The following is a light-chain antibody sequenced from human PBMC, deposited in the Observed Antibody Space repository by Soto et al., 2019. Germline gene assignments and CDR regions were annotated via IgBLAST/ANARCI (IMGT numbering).Light chain of an antibody. V-gene: IGKV3-20*01. Sequence: IVLTQSPCSLSLSPGERAPLSCRASQSVSSSYLAWYQQKPGQAPRLLIYGASNRATGIPDRLSGSGSGTDFTLTISRLEPEDFALYYCQQYGASPITFGQGTRLEIK. CDR3: QQYGASPIT. CDR1: QSVSSSY. J-gene: IGKJ5*01. CDR2: GAS.